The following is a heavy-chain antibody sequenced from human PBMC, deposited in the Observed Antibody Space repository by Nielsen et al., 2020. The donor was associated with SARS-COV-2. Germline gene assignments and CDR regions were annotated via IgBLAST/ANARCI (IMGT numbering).Heavy chain of an antibody. J-gene: IGHJ4*02. CDR2: LYSGGTT. CDR3: ARLRGYTHFDY. V-gene: IGHV3-53*01. CDR1: GITVSSNY. Sequence: GKSLKISCAASGITVSSNYMSWVRQAPGKGPEWVSVLYSGGTTYYPDSVKGRFTISRDNSKNTVDLQMNGLRADDTAVYYCARLRGYTHFDYWGQGILVTVSS. D-gene: IGHD5-12*01.